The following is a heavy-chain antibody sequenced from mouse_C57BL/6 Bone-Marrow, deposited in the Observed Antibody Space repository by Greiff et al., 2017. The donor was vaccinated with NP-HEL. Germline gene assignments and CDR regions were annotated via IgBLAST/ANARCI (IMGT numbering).Heavy chain of an antibody. J-gene: IGHJ2*01. CDR3: ARMGTAQATDY. CDR1: GFTFSSYA. V-gene: IGHV5-4*03. D-gene: IGHD3-2*02. Sequence: EVMLVESGGGLVKPGGSLKLSCAASGFTFSSYAMSWVRQTPEKRLEWVATISDGGSYTYYPDNVKGRFTISRDNAKNNLYLQMSHLKSEDTAMYYCARMGTAQATDYWGQGTTLTVSS. CDR2: ISDGGSYT.